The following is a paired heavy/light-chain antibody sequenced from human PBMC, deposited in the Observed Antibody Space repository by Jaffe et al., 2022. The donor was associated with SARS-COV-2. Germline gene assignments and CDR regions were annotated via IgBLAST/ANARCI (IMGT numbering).Light chain of an antibody. J-gene: IGKJ1*01. CDR3: QQYNDWLRT. Sequence: EIVMTQSPATLSVSPGERATLSCRASQSVSSNLAWYQQKPGQAPRLLIYGASTRATGFPARFSGSGSGTEFTLTISSLQSEDSAIYYCQQYNDWLRTFGQGTKVEI. V-gene: IGKV3-15*01. CDR1: QSVSSN. CDR2: GAS.
Heavy chain of an antibody. CDR1: GYSISGGYY. J-gene: IGHJ5*02. Sequence: QVQLQESGPGLVKPSETLSLTCTVSGYSISGGYYWGWIRQTPGKGLEWIGSVSHSGSTYHNPSLRSRVTISVNTPKNQFSLKVSSVTAADTAVYFCARTLPTTVTNWFDPWGQGILVTVSS. CDR3: ARTLPTTVTNWFDP. D-gene: IGHD4-17*01. CDR2: VSHSGST. V-gene: IGHV4-38-2*02.